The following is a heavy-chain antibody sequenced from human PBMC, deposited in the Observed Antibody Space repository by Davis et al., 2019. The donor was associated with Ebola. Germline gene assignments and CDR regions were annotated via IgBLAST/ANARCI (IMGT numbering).Heavy chain of an antibody. CDR2: IDPSDSYT. Sequence: GESLKISCKGSGYSFTSYWISWXXXXXXXXXXLMGRIDPSDSYTNSSPSFQGHVTISADKSISTAYLQWSSLKASDTAMYYCARLGTYYYGSGSLNWFDPWGQGTLVTVSS. D-gene: IGHD3-10*01. J-gene: IGHJ5*02. V-gene: IGHV5-10-1*01. CDR3: ARLGTYYYGSGSLNWFDP. CDR1: GYSFTSYW.